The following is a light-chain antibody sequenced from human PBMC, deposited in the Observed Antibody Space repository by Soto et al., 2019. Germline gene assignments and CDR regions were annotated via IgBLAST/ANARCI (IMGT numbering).Light chain of an antibody. CDR3: QQYSAIPWT. Sequence: DIVMTQSPDSLAVSLGERAAINCKSSQSVLKSSSNKNNLAWYQQKPGPPPKLLIYWASTPESGVPDRFSGSGSGTDFTLTISRRQAEDVAVYFCQQYSAIPWTFGHGTNVYIK. CDR1: QSVLKSSSNKNN. CDR2: WAS. V-gene: IGKV4-1*01. J-gene: IGKJ1*01.